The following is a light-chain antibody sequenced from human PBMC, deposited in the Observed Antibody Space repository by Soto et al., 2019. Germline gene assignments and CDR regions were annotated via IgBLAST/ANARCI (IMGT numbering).Light chain of an antibody. CDR2: EVS. Sequence: QSVLTQPASVSGSPGQSITISCTGSSSDVGGYVYVSWYQQHPGKTPKLMIYEVSNRPSGVSNRFSGSKSGNTASLTISGLQTEDEADYYCSSYTFSKTLIFGGGTKVTVL. CDR3: SSYTFSKTLI. CDR1: SSDVGGYVY. J-gene: IGLJ2*01. V-gene: IGLV2-14*01.